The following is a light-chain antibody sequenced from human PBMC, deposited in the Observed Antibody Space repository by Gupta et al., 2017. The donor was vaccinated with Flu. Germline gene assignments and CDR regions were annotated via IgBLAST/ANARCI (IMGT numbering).Light chain of an antibody. CDR1: QSVSSN. CDR2: GAS. J-gene: IGKJ4*01. CDR3: QQYNNWPL. Sequence: SPATRSVSPGERATLSCRASQSVSSNLAWYQQKPGQAPRLLIYGASTRATGIPARFSGSGSGTEFTLTISSLQSEDFALYYCQQYNNWPLFGGGTKVEIK. V-gene: IGKV3-15*01.